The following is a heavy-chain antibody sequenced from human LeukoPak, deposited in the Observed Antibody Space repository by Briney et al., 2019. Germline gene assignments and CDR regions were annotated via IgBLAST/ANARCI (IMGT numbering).Heavy chain of an antibody. D-gene: IGHD6-6*01. CDR3: ATPNSYSSSSALDY. Sequence: SETLSLTCTVSGGSISGYYWSWIRQPPGKGLEWIGEINHSGSTNYNPSLKSRVTISVDTSKNQFSLKLNSVTAADTAVYYCATPNSYSSSSALDYWGQGTLVTVSS. CDR1: GGSISGYY. CDR2: INHSGST. J-gene: IGHJ4*02. V-gene: IGHV4-34*01.